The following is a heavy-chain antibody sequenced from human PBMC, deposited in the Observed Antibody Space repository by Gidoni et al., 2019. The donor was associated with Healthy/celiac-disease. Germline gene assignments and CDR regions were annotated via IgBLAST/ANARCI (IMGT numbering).Heavy chain of an antibody. J-gene: IGHJ5*02. CDR2: ISYDGSNK. V-gene: IGHV3-30*04. CDR1: GFTFRSYA. Sequence: QVQLVESGGGVVQPGRSLSLSCAASGFTFRSYAMHWVRQAPGKGLEWVAVISYDGSNKYYADSVKGRFTISRDNSKNTLYLQMNSLRAEDTAVYYCARDHGNWFDPWGQGTLVTVSS. CDR3: ARDHGNWFDP.